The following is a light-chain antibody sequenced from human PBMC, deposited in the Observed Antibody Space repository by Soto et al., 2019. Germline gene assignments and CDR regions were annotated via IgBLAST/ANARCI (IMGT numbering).Light chain of an antibody. CDR1: QSVSSY. CDR3: QRYDSLRT. J-gene: IGKJ1*01. Sequence: EIVSTQSPATLSLSPGERATLSCRASQSVSSYLAWYQQKPGQAPRLLIYDASNRATGIPDRFSGSGSGTDFTLTITRLEPEDFAMYYCQRYDSLRTFGQGTKVDIK. V-gene: IGKV3-11*01. CDR2: DAS.